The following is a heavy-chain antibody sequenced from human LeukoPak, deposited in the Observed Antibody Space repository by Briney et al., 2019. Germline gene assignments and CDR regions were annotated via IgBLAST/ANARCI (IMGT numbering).Heavy chain of an antibody. D-gene: IGHD6-19*01. CDR3: AKVRSSGWLYWYFDL. V-gene: IGHV3-9*01. CDR1: GFTFDDYA. J-gene: IGHJ2*01. Sequence: ETGGSLRLSCAASGFTFDDYAMHWVRQAPGKGLEWVSGISWNSGSIGYADSVKGRFTISRDNAKNSLYLQMNSLRAEDTALYYCAKVRSSGWLYWYFDLWGRGTLVTVPS. CDR2: ISWNSGSI.